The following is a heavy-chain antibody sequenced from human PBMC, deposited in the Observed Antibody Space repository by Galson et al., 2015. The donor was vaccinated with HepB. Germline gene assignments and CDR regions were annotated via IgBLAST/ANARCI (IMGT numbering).Heavy chain of an antibody. J-gene: IGHJ3*02. CDR3: ARVGFRMDAFDI. Sequence: SLRLSCAASGFTFSSYSMNWVRQAPGKGLEWVSSISSSSSYIYYADSVKGRFTISRDNAKNSLYLQMNSLRAEDTAVYYCARVGFRMDAFDIWGQGTMVTVSS. CDR2: ISSSSSYI. CDR1: GFTFSSYS. D-gene: IGHD2-8*01. V-gene: IGHV3-21*01.